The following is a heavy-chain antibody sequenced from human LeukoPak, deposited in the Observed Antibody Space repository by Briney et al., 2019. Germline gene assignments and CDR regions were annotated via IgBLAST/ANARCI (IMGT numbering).Heavy chain of an antibody. D-gene: IGHD1-26*01. V-gene: IGHV3-23*01. J-gene: IGHJ6*03. Sequence: GGSLRLSCAASGFTFSSYSMNWVRQAPGKGLEWVSPISSGGAYTYYADSVKGRFTISRDTSTNTLYLQMNSLRAEDTAVYFCAKTSYSGSYYYYYYCMDVWGKGTTVTVSS. CDR3: AKTSYSGSYYYYYYCMDV. CDR1: GFTFSSYS. CDR2: ISSGGAYT.